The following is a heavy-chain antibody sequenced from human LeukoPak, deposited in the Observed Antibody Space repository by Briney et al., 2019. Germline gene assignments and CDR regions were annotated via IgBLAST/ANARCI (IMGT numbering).Heavy chain of an antibody. CDR3: VRRRITMIVVVRDDAFDI. CDR2: ISAYNGNT. D-gene: IGHD3-22*01. Sequence: ASVKVSCKASGYTFTSYGISWVRQAPGQGLEWMGWISAYNGNTNYAQKLQGRVTMTTDTSTSTAYMELRSLRSDDTAVYYCVRRRITMIVVVRDDAFDIWGQGTMVTVSS. V-gene: IGHV1-18*01. J-gene: IGHJ3*02. CDR1: GYTFTSYG.